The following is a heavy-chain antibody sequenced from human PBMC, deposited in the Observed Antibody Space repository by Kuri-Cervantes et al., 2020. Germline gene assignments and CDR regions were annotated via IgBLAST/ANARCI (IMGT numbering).Heavy chain of an antibody. CDR1: AFIISDYW. Sequence: LSLTCAASAFIISDYWMHWVRQTPGKGLVWVSRINSGGGGTDYADSVKGRFTISRDNAKNTLFLQLNSLRAEDTAVYYCAREVDAFDLWGQGTMVTVSS. V-gene: IGHV3-74*01. J-gene: IGHJ3*01. CDR3: AREVDAFDL. CDR2: INSGGGGT.